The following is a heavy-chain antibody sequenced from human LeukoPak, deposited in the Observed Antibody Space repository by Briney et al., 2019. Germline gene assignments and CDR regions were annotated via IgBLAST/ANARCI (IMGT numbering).Heavy chain of an antibody. Sequence: PGGSLRLSCAASGFTFSSYAMSWVRQATGKGLEWVSAIIASGGSKYYGDSVKGRFNISRDNSKHTLYLQMNSLRAEDTAVYYCAKDLFRELRVYFQHWGQGTLVTVSS. V-gene: IGHV3-23*01. D-gene: IGHD2-21*01. CDR1: GFTFSSYA. CDR3: AKDLFRELRVYFQH. J-gene: IGHJ1*01. CDR2: IIASGGSK.